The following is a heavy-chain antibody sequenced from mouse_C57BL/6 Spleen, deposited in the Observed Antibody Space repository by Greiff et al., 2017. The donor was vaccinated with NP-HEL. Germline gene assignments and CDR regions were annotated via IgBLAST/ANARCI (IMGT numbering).Heavy chain of an antibody. CDR3: ARQDYGSKGYWYFDV. CDR2: IDPSDSYS. D-gene: IGHD1-1*01. Sequence: VQLQQPGAELVMPGASVKLSCKASGYTFTSYWMHWVKQRPGQGLEWIGEIDPSDSYSNSNQKFKGKSTLTVDKSSSTAYMQLSSLTSEDSAVYYCARQDYGSKGYWYFDVWGTGTTVTVSS. CDR1: GYTFTSYW. V-gene: IGHV1-69*01. J-gene: IGHJ1*03.